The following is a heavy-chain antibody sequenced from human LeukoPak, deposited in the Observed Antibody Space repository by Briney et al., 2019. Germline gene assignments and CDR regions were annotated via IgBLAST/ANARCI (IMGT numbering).Heavy chain of an antibody. CDR3: ARLITMIEPGNYYYYYYMDV. CDR2: IKPNSGET. Sequence: ASVKVSCKASGYTFTDSDIHWVRQAPGQGLRWMGWIKPNSGETRYTQKFQGRVTMTTDTSISTAYMELSRLTSDDTAVYYCARLITMIEPGNYYYYYYMDVWGKGTAVTVSS. CDR1: GYTFTDSD. D-gene: IGHD3-22*01. J-gene: IGHJ6*03. V-gene: IGHV1-2*02.